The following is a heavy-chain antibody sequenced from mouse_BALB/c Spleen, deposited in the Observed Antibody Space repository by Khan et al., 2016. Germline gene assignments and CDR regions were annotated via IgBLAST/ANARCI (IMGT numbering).Heavy chain of an antibody. CDR3: ARKAYGSHWYFDV. CDR1: DYTFTSYW. CDR2: IAPGSGDT. Sequence: DLVKPGASVKLSCKASDYTFTSYWINWIKQRPGQGLEWIGRIAPGSGDTYYNEMFKGKATLTVDTYSGTAYITLSSLSSEYSSFYFCARKAYGSHWYFDVGGAGTTVTVSS. V-gene: IGHV1S41*01. J-gene: IGHJ1*01. D-gene: IGHD2-10*02.